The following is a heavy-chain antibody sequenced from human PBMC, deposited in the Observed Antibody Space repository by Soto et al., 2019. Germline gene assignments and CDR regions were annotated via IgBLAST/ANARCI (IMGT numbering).Heavy chain of an antibody. CDR1: GFTFSSYG. CDR2: IWYDGSNK. J-gene: IGHJ6*02. D-gene: IGHD3-9*01. Sequence: GGSLRLSCAASGFTFSSYGMHWVRQAPGKGLEWVAVIWYDGSNKYYADSVKGRFTISRDNSKNTLYLQMNSLRAEDTAVYYCARDPYYDILTGTYYYYGMDVWGQGTTVTVSS. CDR3: ARDPYYDILTGTYYYYGMDV. V-gene: IGHV3-33*01.